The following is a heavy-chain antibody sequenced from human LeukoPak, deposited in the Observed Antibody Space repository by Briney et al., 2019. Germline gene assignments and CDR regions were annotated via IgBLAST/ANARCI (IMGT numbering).Heavy chain of an antibody. J-gene: IGHJ4*02. CDR2: ISASGGNT. D-gene: IGHD6-13*01. V-gene: IGHV3-23*01. CDR1: GFTFSIYA. CDR3: AKARVGEAGASDY. Sequence: GGSLRLSCAASGFTFSIYAMSWVRQAPGKGLEWVSGISASGGNTNYADSVKGRFTISRDNSKNTLYLQMNSLRAEDTAVYYCAKARVGEAGASDYWGQGTLVTVSS.